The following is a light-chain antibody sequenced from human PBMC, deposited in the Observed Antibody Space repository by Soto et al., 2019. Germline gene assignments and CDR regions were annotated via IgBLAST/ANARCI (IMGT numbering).Light chain of an antibody. J-gene: IGLJ2*01. CDR2: EDI. Sequence: QSALTQPASVSGSPGQSITISCTGTSSDVGSYNLVSWYQQHPGKAPKLMIYEDIERPSGVSNRFSGSKSGNTASLTISGLQTEDEADYNCCSYAGGTSVVFGGGTKLTVL. CDR3: CSYAGGTSVV. V-gene: IGLV2-23*01. CDR1: SSDVGSYNL.